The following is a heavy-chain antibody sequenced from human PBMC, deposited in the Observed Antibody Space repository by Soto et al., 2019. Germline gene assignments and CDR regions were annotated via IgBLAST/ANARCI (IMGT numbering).Heavy chain of an antibody. CDR2: IYYSGST. CDR1: GGSISSYY. J-gene: IGHJ5*02. D-gene: IGHD6-19*01. Sequence: QVQLQESGPGLAKPSETLSLTCTVSGGSISSYYWSWIRQPPGKGLEWIGYIYYSGSTNYNPSLKSRVTISVDTSKNQFSLKLSSVTAADTAVYYCARGYSSGWDYNWFDPWGQGTLVTVSS. CDR3: ARGYSSGWDYNWFDP. V-gene: IGHV4-59*01.